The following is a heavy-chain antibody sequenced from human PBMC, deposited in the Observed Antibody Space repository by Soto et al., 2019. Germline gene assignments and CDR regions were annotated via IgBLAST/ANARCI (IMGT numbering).Heavy chain of an antibody. D-gene: IGHD5-18*01. CDR1: GYTFTSYW. CDR2: IDPSDSST. J-gene: IGHJ4*02. V-gene: IGHV5-10-1*01. CDR3: AATGYTYGYHFDH. Sequence: GESLKISCKASGYTFTSYWITWVRQMPGRGLEWMGRIDPSDSSTNYSPSFQGHVAISTDKSTTTAHLQWSSLKVSDTAMYYCAATGYTYGYHFDHCGQGTQVTVSS.